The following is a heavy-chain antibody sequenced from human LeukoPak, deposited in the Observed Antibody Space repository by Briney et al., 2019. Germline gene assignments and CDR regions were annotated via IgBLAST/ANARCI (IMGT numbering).Heavy chain of an antibody. CDR2: INPNSGGT. Sequence: GASVKVSCKASGYTFTGYCMHWVRQAPGQGLEWMGRINPNSGGTNYAQKFQGRVTMTRDTSISTAYMELSRLRSDDTAVYYCARSGIAAAGTPQGIYYYYYMDVWGKGTTVTVSS. CDR1: GYTFTGYC. J-gene: IGHJ6*03. CDR3: ARSGIAAAGTPQGIYYYYYMDV. V-gene: IGHV1-2*06. D-gene: IGHD6-13*01.